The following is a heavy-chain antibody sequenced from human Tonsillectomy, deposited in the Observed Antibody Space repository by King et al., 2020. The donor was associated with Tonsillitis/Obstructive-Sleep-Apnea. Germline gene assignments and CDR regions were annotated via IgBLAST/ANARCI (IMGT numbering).Heavy chain of an antibody. J-gene: IGHJ4*02. CDR1: GYTFTSYY. CDR3: ARDQSGWYYFDY. CDR2: INPSGGRT. Sequence: QLVQSGAEVKKPGASVKVSCKASGYTFTSYYMHWVRQAPGQGREWMGMINPSGGRTSYAKKFQGRVTMTRDTSTSTVYMELSSLRSEETAVYYGARDQSGWYYFDYWGQGTLVTVSS. V-gene: IGHV1-46*01. D-gene: IGHD6-19*01.